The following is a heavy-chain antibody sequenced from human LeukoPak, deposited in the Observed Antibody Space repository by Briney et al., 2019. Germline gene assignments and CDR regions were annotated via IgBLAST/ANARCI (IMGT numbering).Heavy chain of an antibody. CDR1: GYTFTSYD. V-gene: IGHV1-8*03. D-gene: IGHD2-2*01. J-gene: IGHJ5*02. CDR3: ARVRHCSSTSCSWFDA. Sequence: ASVKVSCKASGYTFTSYDINWVRQATGQGLEWMGWMNPNSGNTGCAQKFQGRVTITRNISISTAYMELSGLRSDDTAVYHCARVRHCSSTSCSWFDAWGQGTMVTVSS. CDR2: MNPNSGNT.